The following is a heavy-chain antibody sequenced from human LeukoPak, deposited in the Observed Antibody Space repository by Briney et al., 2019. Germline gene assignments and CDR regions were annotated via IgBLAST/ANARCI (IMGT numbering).Heavy chain of an antibody. Sequence: HAGRSLRLSCAASGFIFDDYAMHWVRQAPGKGLEWVSGINWNSDSIGYADSLEGRFTISRDNAKNSLYLQMNSLRAEDTALYYCAKDIFTMVRGVFDYWGQGNLVTVSS. D-gene: IGHD3-10*01. J-gene: IGHJ4*02. CDR1: GFIFDDYA. CDR2: INWNSDSI. V-gene: IGHV3-9*01. CDR3: AKDIFTMVRGVFDY.